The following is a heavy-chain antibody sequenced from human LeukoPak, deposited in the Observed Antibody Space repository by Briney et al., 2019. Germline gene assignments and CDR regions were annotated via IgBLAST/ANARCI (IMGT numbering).Heavy chain of an antibody. CDR1: GYTFTSYA. D-gene: IGHD3-22*01. CDR3: ARNYYDSSGYGIDYYYYYGMDV. J-gene: IGHJ6*02. V-gene: IGHV1-69*13. Sequence: ASVKVSCKASGYTFTSYAISWVRQAPGQGLEWMGGIIPIFGTANYAQKFQGRVTITADESTSTAYMELSSLRSEDTAVYYCARNYYDSSGYGIDYYYYYGMDVWGQGTTVTVSS. CDR2: IIPIFGTA.